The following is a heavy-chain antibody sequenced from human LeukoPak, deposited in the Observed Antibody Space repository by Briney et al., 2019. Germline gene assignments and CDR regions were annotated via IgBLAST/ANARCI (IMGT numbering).Heavy chain of an antibody. V-gene: IGHV1-8*02. CDR3: ASKYYYGSGSYPMGY. CDR2: MNPNSGNT. J-gene: IGHJ4*02. CDR1: GYTFTSYG. D-gene: IGHD3-10*01. Sequence: GASVKVSCKASGYTFTSYGISWVRQATGQGLEWMGWMNPNSGNTGYAQKFQGRVTMTRNTSISTAYMELSSLRSEDTAVYYCASKYYYGSGSYPMGYWGQGTLVTVSS.